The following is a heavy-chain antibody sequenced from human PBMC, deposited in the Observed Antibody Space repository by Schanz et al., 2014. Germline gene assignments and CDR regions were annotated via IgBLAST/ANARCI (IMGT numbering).Heavy chain of an antibody. CDR2: ISSSSSTI. CDR1: GFSFSSYA. D-gene: IGHD3-10*01. J-gene: IGHJ4*02. Sequence: EVQLLESGGGLVQPGGSLRLSCATSGFSFSSYAINWVRQAPGKGLEWISYISSSSSTIYHADSVKGRFTISRDNSKNTLYLQMNSLRPEDTAVYYCARGGFGEVSYFDYWGQGTLVTVSS. CDR3: ARGGFGEVSYFDY. V-gene: IGHV3-48*01.